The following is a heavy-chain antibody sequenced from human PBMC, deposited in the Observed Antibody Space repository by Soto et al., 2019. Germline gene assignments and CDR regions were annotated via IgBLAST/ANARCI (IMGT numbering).Heavy chain of an antibody. CDR2: ISWLSGNT. Sequence: GGSLRLSWAASGFTFDDYAMHWVRQAPGKGLEWVSGISWLSGNTHYADSVKGRFTISRDNAKNSLYLQINSLRDEDTDLYYCAKAGRGYSYGHGFDHWGKGTLVTVSS. J-gene: IGHJ4*02. V-gene: IGHV3-9*01. D-gene: IGHD5-18*01. CDR1: GFTFDDYA. CDR3: AKAGRGYSYGHGFDH.